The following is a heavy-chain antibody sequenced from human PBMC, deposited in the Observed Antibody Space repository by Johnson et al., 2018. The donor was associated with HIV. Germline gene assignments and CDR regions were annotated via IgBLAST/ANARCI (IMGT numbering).Heavy chain of an antibody. CDR1: GFTFSSYA. V-gene: IGHV3-30*14. J-gene: IGHJ3*02. Sequence: QVQLVESGGGLVQPGRSLRLSCAASGFTFSSYAMHWVRQAPGEGLEWVAVISYDGTNKYYADSVKGRFTISRENAKNSLYLQMNSLRAEDTAVYYCAREGGSSGPDAFDIWGQGTMVTVSP. CDR3: AREGGSSGPDAFDI. CDR2: ISYDGTNK. D-gene: IGHD3-16*01.